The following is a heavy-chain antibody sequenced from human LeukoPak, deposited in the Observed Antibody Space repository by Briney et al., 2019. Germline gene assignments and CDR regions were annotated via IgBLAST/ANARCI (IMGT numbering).Heavy chain of an antibody. CDR3: ARQEMSRGYCSSTSCRAPFDY. Sequence: GESLKISCKGSGYIFTTYWIGWVRQMAGKGLEWMGIIYPGDSDTRYSPAFQGQVTISADRSISTAYLQWSSLKASDTAMYYCARQEMSRGYCSSTSCRAPFDYWGQGTLVTVSS. J-gene: IGHJ4*02. D-gene: IGHD2-2*01. V-gene: IGHV5-51*01. CDR1: GYIFTTYW. CDR2: IYPGDSDT.